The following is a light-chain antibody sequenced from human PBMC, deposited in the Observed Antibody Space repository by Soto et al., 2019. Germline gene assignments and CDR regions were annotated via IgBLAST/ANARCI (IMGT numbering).Light chain of an antibody. V-gene: IGKV3-20*01. J-gene: IGKJ5*01. CDR3: QQYGSSPPIT. Sequence: EIVLAQSTGTLSWSPGESATLSCRASQSVSSSYLAWYQQKPGQAPRLLIYGASSRATGIPDRFSGSGSGTDFTLTISRLEPEDFAVYYCQQYGSSPPITFGQGTRLEIK. CDR2: GAS. CDR1: QSVSSSY.